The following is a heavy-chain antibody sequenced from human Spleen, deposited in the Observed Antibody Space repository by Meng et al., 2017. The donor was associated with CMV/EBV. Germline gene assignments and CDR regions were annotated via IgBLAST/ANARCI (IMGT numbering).Heavy chain of an antibody. J-gene: IGHJ6*02. CDR2: IYSGGSST. V-gene: IGHV3-23*03. CDR1: GFTFSSYW. D-gene: IGHD6-6*01. CDR3: AKAMDSSSSLIRYYYYGMDV. Sequence: GESLKISCAASGFTFSSYWMSWVRQAPGKGLEWVSVIYSGGSSTYYADSVKGRFTISRDNSKNTLYLQMNSLRAEDTAVYYCAKAMDSSSSLIRYYYYGMDVWGQGTTVTVSS.